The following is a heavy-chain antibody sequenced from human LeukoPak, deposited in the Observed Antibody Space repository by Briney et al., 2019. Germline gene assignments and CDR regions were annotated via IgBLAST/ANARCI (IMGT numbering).Heavy chain of an antibody. CDR2: IIPILGIA. D-gene: IGHD2-21*02. Sequence: ASVPVSCQGSGGTCGSYTISGVRPAPGQGLEGVGRIIPILGIANYARKFQGRVTITADKSTSTAYMELSSLRSEDTAVYYCARDPNCGGDCYSPDRISWFDPWGKGILVTVSS. CDR1: GGTCGSYT. V-gene: IGHV1-69*04. CDR3: ARDPNCGGDCYSPDRISWFDP. J-gene: IGHJ5*02.